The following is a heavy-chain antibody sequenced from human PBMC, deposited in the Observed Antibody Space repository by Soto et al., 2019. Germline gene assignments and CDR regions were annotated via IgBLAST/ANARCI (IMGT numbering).Heavy chain of an antibody. V-gene: IGHV4-39*01. CDR1: GGSISSSSYY. CDR3: ARRHCSGGSCYIDY. CDR2: IYYSGST. D-gene: IGHD2-15*01. Sequence: SETLSLTCTVSGGSISSSSYYWGWIRQPPGKGLEWIGSIYYSGSTYYNPSLKSRVTISVDTSKNQFSLKLSSVTAADTAVYYCARRHCSGGSCYIDYWGQGTLVTVSS. J-gene: IGHJ4*02.